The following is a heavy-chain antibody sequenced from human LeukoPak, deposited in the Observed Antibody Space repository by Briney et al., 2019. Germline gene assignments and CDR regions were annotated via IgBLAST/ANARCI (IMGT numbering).Heavy chain of an antibody. Sequence: GGSLRLSCAASAFTFNTYWMHWVRQVPGRGLEWVSRINGDESRTNYADSVKGRFTISRDNAKHTLYLHRISLTAEDTSVYYCARVLSGSWDWFDPWGQGTLVTVSS. CDR2: INGDESRT. J-gene: IGHJ5*02. CDR1: AFTFNTYW. CDR3: ARVLSGSWDWFDP. V-gene: IGHV3-74*01. D-gene: IGHD3-22*01.